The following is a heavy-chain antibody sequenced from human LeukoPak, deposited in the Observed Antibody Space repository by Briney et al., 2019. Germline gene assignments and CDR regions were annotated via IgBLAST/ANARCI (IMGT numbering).Heavy chain of an antibody. J-gene: IGHJ4*02. CDR3: ARDYKYAFDN. D-gene: IGHD5-24*01. Sequence: GGSLRLSCAASGFTFSDYSMNWLRQAPGKGLEWISYIGIDSGNTNYADSVKGRFTISGDKAKNSLYLQMNSLRVEDTAVYYCARDYKYAFDNWGQGTLVTVSS. V-gene: IGHV3-48*01. CDR2: IGIDSGNT. CDR1: GFTFSDYS.